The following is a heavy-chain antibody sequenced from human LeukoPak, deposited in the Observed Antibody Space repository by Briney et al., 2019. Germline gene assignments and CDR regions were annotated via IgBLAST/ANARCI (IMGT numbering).Heavy chain of an antibody. CDR2: IYYSGST. D-gene: IGHD6-13*01. Sequence: KPSETLSLTCTVSGGSISSSSYYWGWIRQPPGKGLEWIGSIYYSGSTYYNPSLKSRVTISVDTSKNQFSLKLSSVTAADTAVYYCAKGPLEAAGTAFDYWGQGTLVTVSS. J-gene: IGHJ4*02. CDR1: GGSISSSSYY. V-gene: IGHV4-39*07. CDR3: AKGPLEAAGTAFDY.